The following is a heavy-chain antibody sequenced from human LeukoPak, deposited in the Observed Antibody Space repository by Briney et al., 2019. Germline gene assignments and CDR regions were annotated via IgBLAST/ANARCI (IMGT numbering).Heavy chain of an antibody. V-gene: IGHV4-4*07. CDR3: ARDPNMVRGVRWAFDI. J-gene: IGHJ3*02. CDR2: IYTSGST. CDR1: GGSISSYY. Sequence: SETLSLTCTVSGGSISSYYWSWIRQPAGKGLEWIGRIYTSGSTNYSPSLKSRVTMSVDTSKNQFSLKLSSVTAADTAVYYCARDPNMVRGVRWAFDIWGQGTMVTVSS. D-gene: IGHD3-10*01.